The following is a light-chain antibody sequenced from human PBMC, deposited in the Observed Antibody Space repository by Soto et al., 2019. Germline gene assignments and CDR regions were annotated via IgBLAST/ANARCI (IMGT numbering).Light chain of an antibody. Sequence: QSALTQPRSVSGSPGQSVAISCTGTSSDVGGYNYVSWYQQHPGKAPKLMICDVNKRPSGVPDRFSGSKSGNTASLTISGLQAEDEADYYCCSYAGSYTDVFGTGTKLTVL. V-gene: IGLV2-11*01. CDR1: SSDVGGYNY. CDR3: CSYAGSYTDV. J-gene: IGLJ1*01. CDR2: DVN.